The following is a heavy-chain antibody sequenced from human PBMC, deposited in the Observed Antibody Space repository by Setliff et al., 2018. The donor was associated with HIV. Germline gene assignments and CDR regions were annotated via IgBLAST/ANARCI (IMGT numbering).Heavy chain of an antibody. J-gene: IGHJ4*02. CDR1: GYTFTSYG. V-gene: IGHV1-18*01. Sequence: ASVKVSCKASGYTFTSYGISWLRQAPGQGLEWMGWISGYSGNTNYAQKFQDRVTMTTDTPTSTVYMELRSLRSDDTAVYYCARVQWVVSSNVGLDYWGQGTQVTVTS. CDR2: ISGYSGNT. D-gene: IGHD6-19*01. CDR3: ARVQWVVSSNVGLDY.